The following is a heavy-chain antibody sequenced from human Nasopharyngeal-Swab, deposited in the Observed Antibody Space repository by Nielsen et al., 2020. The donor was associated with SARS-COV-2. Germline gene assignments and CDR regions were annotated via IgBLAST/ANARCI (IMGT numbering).Heavy chain of an antibody. V-gene: IGHV3-23*01. Sequence: GGSLRLSCAASGFTFTIYAMAWVRRAPGRGLEWVSAISASGGSTYYRNSVKGRFSISRDNSKNTLFLQMNSLTVDDTALYYCAKDDVVRGDAFDFWGQGTMVTVSS. D-gene: IGHD3-10*01. CDR1: GFTFTIYA. CDR3: AKDDVVRGDAFDF. CDR2: ISASGGST. J-gene: IGHJ3*01.